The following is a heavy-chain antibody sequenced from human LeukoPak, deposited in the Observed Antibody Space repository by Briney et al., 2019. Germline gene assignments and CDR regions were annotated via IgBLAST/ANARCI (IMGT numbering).Heavy chain of an antibody. V-gene: IGHV3-23*01. CDR1: GFTFSSYG. J-gene: IGHJ4*02. CDR3: AKNSGGTCYSHLDY. CDR2: ISGSGGST. D-gene: IGHD2-15*01. Sequence: GGSLRLSCAASGFTFSSYGMSWVRQAPGKGVEWVSGISGSGGSTYYEDSVKGGFTISRDNSKNTLYLQMNSLRAEDTAVYYCAKNSGGTCYSHLDYWGQGTLVTVSS.